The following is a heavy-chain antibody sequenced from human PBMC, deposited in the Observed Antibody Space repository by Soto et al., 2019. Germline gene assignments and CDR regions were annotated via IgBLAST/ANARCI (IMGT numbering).Heavy chain of an antibody. D-gene: IGHD6-19*01. V-gene: IGHV3-33*01. J-gene: IGHJ3*02. Sequence: SDSVKGRFAISRDNSKNTMSLQMTSLLDVDTALYYCAIIAVAGTDGFDIWGQGTIVTVSS. CDR3: AIIAVAGTDGFDI.